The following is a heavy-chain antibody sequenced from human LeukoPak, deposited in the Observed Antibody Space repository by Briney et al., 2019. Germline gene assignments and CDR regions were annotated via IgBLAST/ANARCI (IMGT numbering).Heavy chain of an antibody. D-gene: IGHD3-10*01. V-gene: IGHV3-21*01. Sequence: PGGSLRLSCAASGFTFSSYSMNWVRQAPGKGLEWVSSISSSSSYIYYADSVKGRFTISRDNAKTSLYLQMNSLRAEDTAVYYCAGGQDYYGSEYGMDVWGKGTTVTVSS. CDR2: ISSSSSYI. CDR1: GFTFSSYS. CDR3: AGGQDYYGSEYGMDV. J-gene: IGHJ6*04.